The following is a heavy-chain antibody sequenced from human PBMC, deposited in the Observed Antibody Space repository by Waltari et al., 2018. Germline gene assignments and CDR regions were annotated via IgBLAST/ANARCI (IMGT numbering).Heavy chain of an antibody. J-gene: IGHJ5*02. CDR3: AIRAGSYWFDP. D-gene: IGHD3-10*01. V-gene: IGHV1-8*03. CDR2: MSPHNGNT. CDR1: GYTFTNYD. Sequence: QVQPVQSGAEVKKPGTSVKVSCKASGYTFTNYDINWVRQATGQGLEWMGWMSPHNGNTGYAQNFQGRVTITRNTSISTAYMELSSLRFEDTAIYYCAIRAGSYWFDPWGQGTLVTVSS.